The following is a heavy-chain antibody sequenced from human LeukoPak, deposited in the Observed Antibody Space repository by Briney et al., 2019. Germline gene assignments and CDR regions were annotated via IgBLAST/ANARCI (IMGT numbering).Heavy chain of an antibody. D-gene: IGHD2-15*01. CDR2: IGTAGDT. J-gene: IGHJ4*02. V-gene: IGHV3-13*01. CDR1: GLTFSSYD. CDR3: VRGPYCSGGSCYGHFDY. Sequence: GGSLRLSCAASGLTFSSYDMYWVRQATGKGLEWVSAIGTAGDTYYPGSVKGRFTISRENAKNSLYLQMNSLRVGDTAVYYCVRGPYCSGGSCYGHFDYWGQGTLVTASS.